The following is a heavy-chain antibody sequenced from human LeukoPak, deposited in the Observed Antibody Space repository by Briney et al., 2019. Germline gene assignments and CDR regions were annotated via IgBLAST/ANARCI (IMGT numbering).Heavy chain of an antibody. V-gene: IGHV3-23*01. CDR3: NSLRAGDTAVYYCAKGSNNWNYAFFDS. J-gene: IGHJ4*02. CDR2: FCGGGTDT. Sequence: SGGAVRLSCSASGVSYSSFRMSWARQAAGKGLGGVSSFCGGGTDTYYADSVKGRHPISRDNSKNMLYLQLSSLRAEATAAQQRNSLRAGDTAVYYCAKGSNNWNYAFFDSWGLGTLVTVSS. D-gene: IGHD1-7*01. CDR1: GVSYSSFR.